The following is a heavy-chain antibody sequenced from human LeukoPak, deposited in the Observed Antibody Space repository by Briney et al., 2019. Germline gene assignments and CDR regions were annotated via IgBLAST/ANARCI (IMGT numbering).Heavy chain of an antibody. J-gene: IGHJ4*02. CDR2: IDAEGSGT. V-gene: IGHV3-74*01. Sequence: PGGSLRLSCAASGFTFSSHWMHWVRQAPGKGLVWVSRIDAEGSGTTYVDSVKGRFTISRDNAKSTPYLQMYSLRAEETAVYYCARGSGEGATDYWGQGTLVTVSS. CDR3: ARGSGEGATDY. CDR1: GFTFSSHW. D-gene: IGHD1-26*01.